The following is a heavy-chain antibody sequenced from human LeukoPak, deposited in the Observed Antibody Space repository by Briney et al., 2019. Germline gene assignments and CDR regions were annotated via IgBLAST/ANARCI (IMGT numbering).Heavy chain of an antibody. CDR3: ARGGIYSQGFDY. D-gene: IGHD6-13*01. J-gene: IGHJ4*02. CDR1: GFTFSGYS. Sequence: GGSLRLSCAASGFTFSGYSMNWVRQAPGKGLEWVSSISTTSDYIHYADSLKGRVAISRDNAKNSLYLQMNSLRAEDRAIYYCARGGIYSQGFDYWGQGSLVTVSS. CDR2: ISTTSDYI. V-gene: IGHV3-21*01.